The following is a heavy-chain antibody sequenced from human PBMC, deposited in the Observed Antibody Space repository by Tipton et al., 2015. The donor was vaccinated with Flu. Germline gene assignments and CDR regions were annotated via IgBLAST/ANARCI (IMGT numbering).Heavy chain of an antibody. J-gene: IGHJ4*02. CDR1: GGSISTYY. D-gene: IGHD4-23*01. CDR2: IYYSGST. CDR3: ARGGTVVIGFDY. V-gene: IGHV4-59*01. Sequence: TLSLTCSVSGGSISTYYWSWIRQPPGKGLEWIGYIYYSGSTNYNPSLKSRVSISVDTSKNQFSLKLSSVTAADTAVYYCARGGTVVIGFDYWGQGTLVPVSS.